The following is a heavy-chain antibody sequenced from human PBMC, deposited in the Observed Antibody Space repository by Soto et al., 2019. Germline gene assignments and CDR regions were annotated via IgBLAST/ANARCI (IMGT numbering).Heavy chain of an antibody. Sequence: QVQLVESGGGVVQPGRSLRLSCAASVFTFSSYGMHWVRQAPGKGLEWVAVISYDGSNKYYADSVKGRFTISRDNSKNTLYLQMNSLRAEDTAVYYCAKDLNYALGRNYYYYGMDVWGQGTTVTVSS. CDR2: ISYDGSNK. D-gene: IGHD3-16*01. CDR3: AKDLNYALGRNYYYYGMDV. CDR1: VFTFSSYG. J-gene: IGHJ6*02. V-gene: IGHV3-30*18.